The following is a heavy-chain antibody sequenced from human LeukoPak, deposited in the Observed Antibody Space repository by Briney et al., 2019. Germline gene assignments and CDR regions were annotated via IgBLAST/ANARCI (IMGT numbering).Heavy chain of an antibody. Sequence: SETLSLTCTVSGGSISSGGYYWNWVRQHPGKGLERIGYIYYSGSTYYNPSLESRVTISVDTSKNRFSLKLSSVTAADTAVYYCARAPHNIIAPAAILTWFDPWGQGTLVTVSS. V-gene: IGHV4-31*03. CDR1: GGSISSGGYY. CDR3: ARAPHNIIAPAAILTWFDP. J-gene: IGHJ5*02. CDR2: IYYSGST. D-gene: IGHD2-2*01.